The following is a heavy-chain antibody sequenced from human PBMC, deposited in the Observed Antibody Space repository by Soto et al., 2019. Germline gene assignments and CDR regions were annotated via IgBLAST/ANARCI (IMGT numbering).Heavy chain of an antibody. CDR3: ARSVAVPGAHIDY. D-gene: IGHD6-19*01. CDR1: GGSIISGY. J-gene: IGHJ4*02. V-gene: IGHV4-59*01. Sequence: SETLSLTCTVSGGSIISGYWSWIRQPPGKGLEWIGYISYSGNTNYNPSLKSRVTMSVDTPKNQFSLRLSSVTTADTAVYFCARSVAVPGAHIDYWGQGTLVTVSS. CDR2: ISYSGNT.